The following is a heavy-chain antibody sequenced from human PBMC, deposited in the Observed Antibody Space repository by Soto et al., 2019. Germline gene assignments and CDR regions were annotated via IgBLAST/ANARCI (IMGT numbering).Heavy chain of an antibody. Sequence: PGGSLRLSCAASGFTFSSYAMSWVRQAPGKGLEWVSAISGSGGSTYYADSVKGRFTISRDNSKNTLYLQMNSLRAEDTAVYYCAKDPGHYDFWSGPHYFDYWGQGTLVTVSS. D-gene: IGHD3-3*01. J-gene: IGHJ4*02. V-gene: IGHV3-23*01. CDR2: ISGSGGST. CDR1: GFTFSSYA. CDR3: AKDPGHYDFWSGPHYFDY.